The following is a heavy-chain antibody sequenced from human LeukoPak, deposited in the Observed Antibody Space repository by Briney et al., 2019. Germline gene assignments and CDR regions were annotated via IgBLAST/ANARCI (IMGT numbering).Heavy chain of an antibody. CDR2: LSNSGSTT. J-gene: IGHJ4*02. CDR3: GRGGTAVARGEY. D-gene: IGHD6-19*01. Sequence: GGSLRLSCAASGFTFSSYSMNWVRQAPGKGLEWVSYLSNSGSTTYYADSVKGRFTISRDNAKNSLYLQMNNLRVEDTAVYYRGRGGTAVARGEYWGQGTLVTVSS. V-gene: IGHV3-48*01. CDR1: GFTFSSYS.